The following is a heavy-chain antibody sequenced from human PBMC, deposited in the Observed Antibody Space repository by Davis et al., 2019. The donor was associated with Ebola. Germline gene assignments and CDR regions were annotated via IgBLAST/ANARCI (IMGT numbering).Heavy chain of an antibody. V-gene: IGHV3-11*06. Sequence: PGGSLRLSCAASGFTFSDYYMSWIRQAPGKGLEWVSYISSSSSYTNYADSVKGRFTISRDNAKNSLYLQLNSLRAEDTAVYYCAKEGGGSGYYYYGMDVWGKGTTVTVSS. CDR3: AKEGGGSGYYYYGMDV. CDR2: ISSSSSYT. D-gene: IGHD1-26*01. J-gene: IGHJ6*04. CDR1: GFTFSDYY.